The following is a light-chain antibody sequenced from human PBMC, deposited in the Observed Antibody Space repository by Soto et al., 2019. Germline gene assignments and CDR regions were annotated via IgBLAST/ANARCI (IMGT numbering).Light chain of an antibody. CDR3: SSYTVTSTRL. Sequence: QSALTQPASVSGSPGQSITISYTGTSSDIGAFDLVSWYQQHPGKAPKVIIYDVNIRPSGVSNRFSGSKSGNTASLTISGLQAEDEADYYCSSYTVTSTRLFGTGTKLTVL. CDR1: SSDIGAFDL. J-gene: IGLJ1*01. V-gene: IGLV2-14*01. CDR2: DVN.